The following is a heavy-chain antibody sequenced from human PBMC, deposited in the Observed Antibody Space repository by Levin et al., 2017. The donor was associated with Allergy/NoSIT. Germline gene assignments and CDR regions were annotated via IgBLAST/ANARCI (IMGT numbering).Heavy chain of an antibody. D-gene: IGHD2-2*01. CDR2: INTNTKNP. V-gene: IGHV7-4-1*02. CDR3: ARDTVVIPAATYYFDY. Sequence: ASVKVSCKASGYSFTSYAMNWVRQAPGQGLEWMGWINTNTKNPTYAQGFTGRFVFSLDTSVSTAYLQISSLKAEDTAVYYCARDTVVIPAATYYFDYWGQGTLVTVSS. J-gene: IGHJ4*02. CDR1: GYSFTSYA.